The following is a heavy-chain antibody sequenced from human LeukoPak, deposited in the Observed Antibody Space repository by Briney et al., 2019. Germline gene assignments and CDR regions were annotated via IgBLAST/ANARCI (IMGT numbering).Heavy chain of an antibody. V-gene: IGHV3-23*01. Sequence: PGGSLRLSCAASGFTFSSYAMSWVRQAPGKGLEWVSAISGSGGSTYYADSVKGRFTISRDNSKNTLYLQMNSLRAEDTAVYYCAKAEKNAYRGGDCYTDFDYWGQGTLVTVSS. CDR2: ISGSGGST. CDR3: AKAEKNAYRGGDCYTDFDY. J-gene: IGHJ4*02. CDR1: GFTFSSYA. D-gene: IGHD2-21*02.